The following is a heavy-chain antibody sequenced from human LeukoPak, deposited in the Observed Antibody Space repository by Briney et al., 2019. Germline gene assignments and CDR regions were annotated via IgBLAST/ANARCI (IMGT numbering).Heavy chain of an antibody. CDR3: ARGLRFLEWFPLDY. CDR1: GGSFSGYY. D-gene: IGHD3-3*01. Sequence: SETLSLTCAVYGGSFSGYYWSWIRQPPGKGLEWIGEINHSGSTNYNPSLKSRVTISVDTSKNQFSLKLSSVTAADTAVYYCARGLRFLEWFPLDYWGQGTPVTVSS. CDR2: INHSGST. V-gene: IGHV4-34*01. J-gene: IGHJ4*02.